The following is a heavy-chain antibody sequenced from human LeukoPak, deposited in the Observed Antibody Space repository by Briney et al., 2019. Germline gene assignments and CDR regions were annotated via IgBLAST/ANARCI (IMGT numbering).Heavy chain of an antibody. V-gene: IGHV3-11*06. Sequence: GGSLRLSCGASGFTLSDFYMIWIRQAPGKGLEWVSYISSSSSYTNYADSVKGRFTISRDNAKNSLYLQMNSLRAEDTAVYYCARGQADFDSWGQGTLVTVSS. CDR2: ISSSSSYT. CDR1: GFTLSDFY. CDR3: ARGQADFDS. J-gene: IGHJ4*02.